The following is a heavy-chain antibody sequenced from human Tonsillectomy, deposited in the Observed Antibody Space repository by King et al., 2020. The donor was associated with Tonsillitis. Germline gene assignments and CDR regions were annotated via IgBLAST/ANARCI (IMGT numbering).Heavy chain of an antibody. Sequence: QLVQSGAEVKKPGASVKVSRKASGYTFTGYYMHWVRQAPGQGLEWMGWINPNSGGTNYAQKFQGRVTMTRDTSISTAYMELSRLRSDDTAVYYCAGDLGRMVRELGNYWGQGTLVTVSS. CDR2: INPNSGGT. V-gene: IGHV1-2*02. CDR1: GYTFTGYY. D-gene: IGHD3-10*01. J-gene: IGHJ4*02. CDR3: AGDLGRMVRELGNY.